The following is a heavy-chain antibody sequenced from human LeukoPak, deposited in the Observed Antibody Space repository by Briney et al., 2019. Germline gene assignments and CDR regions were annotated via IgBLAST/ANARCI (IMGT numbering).Heavy chain of an antibody. CDR2: IYPGDSDT. CDR1: GYSFTSYW. Sequence: GESLKISCKGSGYSFTSYWIGWVRQMPGKGLEWMGIIYPGDSDTRYSPSFQGQVTISADKSISTAYLQWSSLKASDTAMYYCARHASARSIIMIGQDYYYYMDVWGKGTTVTVSS. V-gene: IGHV5-51*01. J-gene: IGHJ6*03. CDR3: ARHASARSIIMIGQDYYYYMDV. D-gene: IGHD3-10*02.